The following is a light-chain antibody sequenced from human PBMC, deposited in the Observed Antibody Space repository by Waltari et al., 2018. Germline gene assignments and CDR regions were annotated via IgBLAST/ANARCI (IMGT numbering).Light chain of an antibody. CDR3: QQYYTTPLT. CDR1: SVLYSSNNRNY. CDR2: RAS. Sequence: SVLYSSNNRNYLTWYQQKPGQPPKLLIYRASIRESGVPDRFSGSGSGTDFTLTISSLQAEDVAVYYCQQYYTTPLTFGGGTKVEIK. J-gene: IGKJ4*01. V-gene: IGKV4-1*01.